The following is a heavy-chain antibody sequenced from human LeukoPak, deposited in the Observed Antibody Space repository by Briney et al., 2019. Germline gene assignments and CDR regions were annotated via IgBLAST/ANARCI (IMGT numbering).Heavy chain of an antibody. CDR2: IIPIFGTA. CDR3: ARGGDGYNYPSEGYYYYMDV. Sequence: GASVKVSCKAFGGTFSSYAISWVRQAPGQGLEWMGGIIPIFGTANYAQKFQGRVTITTDESTSTAYMELSSLRSEDTAVYYCARGGDGYNYPSEGYYYYMDVWGKGTTVTVSS. CDR1: GGTFSSYA. V-gene: IGHV1-69*05. D-gene: IGHD5-24*01. J-gene: IGHJ6*03.